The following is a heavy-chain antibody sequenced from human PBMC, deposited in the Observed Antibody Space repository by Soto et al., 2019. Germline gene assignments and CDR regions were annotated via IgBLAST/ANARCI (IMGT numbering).Heavy chain of an antibody. J-gene: IGHJ5*02. D-gene: IGHD2-2*01. CDR3: ARVKHVVVPAASFDGWFDP. CDR2: IYYSGST. V-gene: IGHV4-31*03. Sequence: SDTLSLTCTVSGGSIPSGGYYWSLIRQHPGKGLEWIGYIYYSGSTYYNPSLKSRVTISVDTSKNQFSLKLSSVTAADTAVYYCARVKHVVVPAASFDGWFDPWGQGTLVT. CDR1: GGSIPSGGYY.